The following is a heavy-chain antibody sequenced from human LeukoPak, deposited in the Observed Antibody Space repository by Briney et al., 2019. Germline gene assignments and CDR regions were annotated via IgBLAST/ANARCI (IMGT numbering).Heavy chain of an antibody. V-gene: IGHV7-4-1*02. CDR2: INTNTGNP. CDR1: GYTFTSYA. CDR3: ARGGLDSSSWYYYFDY. D-gene: IGHD6-13*01. Sequence: ASVKVSCKASGYTFTSYAMNWVRQAPGQGLEWMGWINTNTGNPTYAQGFTGRFVFSLDTSVSTAYLQISSLKAEDTAVYYCARGGLDSSSWYYYFDYWGQGTLVTVSS. J-gene: IGHJ4*02.